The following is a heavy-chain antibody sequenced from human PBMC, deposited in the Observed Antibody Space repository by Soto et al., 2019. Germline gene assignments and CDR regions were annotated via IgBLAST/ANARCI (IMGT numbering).Heavy chain of an antibody. CDR3: ARGPYGSGTDY. J-gene: IGHJ4*02. D-gene: IGHD3-10*01. CDR2: INPSGGSK. CDR1: GYTFTSYY. Sequence: ASLKVSCKASGYTFTSYYMHWVRQAPGPGLEWMGIINPSGGSKSYAQKFQGRVTMTRDTSTSTVYMELSSLRSEDTAVYYCARGPYGSGTDYWGQGTLVTVSS. V-gene: IGHV1-46*01.